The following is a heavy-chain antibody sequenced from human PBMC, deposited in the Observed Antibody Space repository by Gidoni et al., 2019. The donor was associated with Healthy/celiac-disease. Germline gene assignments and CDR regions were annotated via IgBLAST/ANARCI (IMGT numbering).Heavy chain of an antibody. D-gene: IGHD1-7*01. CDR2: INRNCGGT. CDR3: ASPNYLIAGDAFDI. V-gene: IGHV1-2*06. J-gene: IGHJ3*02. CDR1: VYPFTGYY. Sequence: QVQLVQSGAEVKKPGASVKVSCKASVYPFTGYYMHWVRQAPGQGLEWMGRINRNCGGTNYAQTFQGRVTMTRDTSISIAYMELSRRRSDETAVYYGASPNYLIAGDAFDIWGQVTMVTVSS.